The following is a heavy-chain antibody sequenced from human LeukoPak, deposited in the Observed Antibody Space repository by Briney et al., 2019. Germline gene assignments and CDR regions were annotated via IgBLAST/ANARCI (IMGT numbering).Heavy chain of an antibody. CDR3: ARVVDYGDYYFDY. J-gene: IGHJ4*02. D-gene: IGHD4-17*01. CDR2: ISAYNGNT. V-gene: IGHV1-18*04. Sequence: ASVKVSCKASGYTFTGYYMHWVRQAPGQGLEWMGWISAYNGNTNYAQKLQGRVTMTTDTSTSTAYMELRSLRSDDTAVYYCARVVDYGDYYFDYWGQGTLVTVSS. CDR1: GYTFTGYY.